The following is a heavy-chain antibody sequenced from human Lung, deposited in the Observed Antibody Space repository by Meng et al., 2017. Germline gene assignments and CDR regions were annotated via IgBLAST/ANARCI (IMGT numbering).Heavy chain of an antibody. Sequence: QVQRARAGDEGKKSWASVQVPFKASRSTFPHYGLQGVRRAPGQGLEWMGRINPKSGDTHYAQRFQGRVTMTGDTSISTAYMELSGLRSDDTAMYYCARDEDISAAGKLFGDYWGQGTLVTVSS. CDR2: INPKSGDT. J-gene: IGHJ4*02. CDR1: RSTFPHYG. V-gene: IGHV1-2*06. CDR3: ARDEDISAAGKLFGDY. D-gene: IGHD6-13*01.